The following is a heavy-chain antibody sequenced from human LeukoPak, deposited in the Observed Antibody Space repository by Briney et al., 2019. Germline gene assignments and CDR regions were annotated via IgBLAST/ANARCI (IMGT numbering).Heavy chain of an antibody. D-gene: IGHD6-19*01. Sequence: SVKVSCKASGGTFSSYAISWVRQAPGQGLEWMGGIIPIFGTANYVQKFQGRVTITADESTSTAYMELSSLRSEDTAVYYCARGGTHSSGWYDYWGQGTLVTVSS. CDR1: GGTFSSYA. CDR3: ARGGTHSSGWYDY. CDR2: IIPIFGTA. V-gene: IGHV1-69*01. J-gene: IGHJ4*02.